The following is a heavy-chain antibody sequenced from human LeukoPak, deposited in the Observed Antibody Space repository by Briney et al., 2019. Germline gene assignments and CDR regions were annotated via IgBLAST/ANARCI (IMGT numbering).Heavy chain of an antibody. V-gene: IGHV4-30-2*01. CDR1: GGSISHVAYS. CDR2: FHHTVGI. J-gene: IGHJ3*02. D-gene: IGHD2-21*02. Sequence: PSQTLSLTCTVSGGSISHVAYSWSWIRQPPGEGLEWIGLFHHTVGIDYKPSLKSRVTISGDRTKNQLSLTLTSVTAADTAVYYCVRGGGLPNCGGYCPPDTWDQGKMVIVS. CDR3: VRGGGLPNCGGYCPPDT.